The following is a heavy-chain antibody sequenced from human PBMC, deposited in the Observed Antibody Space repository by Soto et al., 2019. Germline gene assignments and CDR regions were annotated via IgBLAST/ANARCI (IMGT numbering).Heavy chain of an antibody. V-gene: IGHV1-18*04. CDR2: ISAYNGDT. J-gene: IGHJ6*02. Sequence: XSVKVSCKASGYSFTGYGISWVRQAPGQGLEWMGWISAYNGDTNYAQKLQGRVTMTTDTSASTAYMELRSLRSDDTAVYYCAREWEPVACASSSWYECYYGMEVWGQGTTVTVSS. D-gene: IGHD6-13*01. CDR3: AREWEPVACASSSWYECYYGMEV. CDR1: GYSFTGYG.